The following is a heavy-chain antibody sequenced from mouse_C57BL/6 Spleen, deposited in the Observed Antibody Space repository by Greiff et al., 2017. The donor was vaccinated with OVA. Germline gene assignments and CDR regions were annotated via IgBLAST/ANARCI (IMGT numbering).Heavy chain of an antibody. D-gene: IGHD3-1*01. CDR2: ISSGSSTI. CDR3: ARGLRAWFAY. Sequence: EVKLMESGGGLVKPGGSLKLSCAASGFTFSDYGMHWVRQAPEKGLEWVAYISSGSSTIYYADKVKGRFTISRENAKNTLFLQMTSLTSEYTAMYYCARGLRAWFAYWGQGTLVTVSA. CDR1: GFTFSDYG. V-gene: IGHV5-17*01. J-gene: IGHJ3*01.